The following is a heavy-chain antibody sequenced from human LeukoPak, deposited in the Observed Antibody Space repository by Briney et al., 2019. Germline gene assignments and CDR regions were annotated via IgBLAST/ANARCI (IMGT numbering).Heavy chain of an antibody. Sequence: QSGGSLRLSCAASGFTFSSYAMHWVRQAPGKGLEWVAVISYDGSNKYYADSVKGRFTISRDNSKNTLYLQMNSLRAEDTAVYYCASMTLTGTYYYYYGMDVWGQGTTVTVSS. D-gene: IGHD7-27*01. V-gene: IGHV3-30-3*01. CDR2: ISYDGSNK. CDR3: ASMTLTGTYYYYYGMDV. CDR1: GFTFSSYA. J-gene: IGHJ6*02.